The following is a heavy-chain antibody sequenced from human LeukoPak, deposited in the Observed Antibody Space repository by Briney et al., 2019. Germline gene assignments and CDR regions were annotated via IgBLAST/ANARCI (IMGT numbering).Heavy chain of an antibody. CDR3: ARLAKGGYYDSSGYYPPRNAFDI. D-gene: IGHD3-22*01. CDR2: IHYSGST. V-gene: IGHV4-59*08. CDR1: GGSISSYY. Sequence: SETLSLACTVSGGSISSYYWSWIRQPPGKGLEWIGYIHYSGSTNYNPSLKSQVTISVDTSKNQFSLKLSSVTAADTAVYYCARLAKGGYYDSSGYYPPRNAFDIWGQGTMVTVSS. J-gene: IGHJ3*02.